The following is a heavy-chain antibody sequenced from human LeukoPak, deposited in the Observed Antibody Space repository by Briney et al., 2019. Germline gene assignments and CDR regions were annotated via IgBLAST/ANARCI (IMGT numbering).Heavy chain of an antibody. D-gene: IGHD3-10*01. V-gene: IGHV3-53*01. Sequence: GGSLRLSCAASGFPVRSNYMSWVPQAPGEGLEGVSVLYSGRSTYSADSVKGRFTITRDKSKTTLYLQLNSLRAEDTAVYYCARPGRYYGSGSYFDYWGQGTLVTVSS. CDR3: ARPGRYYGSGSYFDY. CDR1: GFPVRSNY. CDR2: LYSGRST. J-gene: IGHJ4*02.